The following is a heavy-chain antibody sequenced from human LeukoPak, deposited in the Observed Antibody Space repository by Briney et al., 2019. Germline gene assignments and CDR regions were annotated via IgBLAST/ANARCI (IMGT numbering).Heavy chain of an antibody. J-gene: IGHJ4*02. Sequence: GGSLRLSSAASGFTFSSYWMSWVRQAPGKGLEWVANIKQDGSEKYYVDSVKGRFTISRDNAKNSLYLQMNSLRAEDTAVYYCARAGEVTGVVFDYWGQGTLVAVSS. CDR1: GFTFSSYW. V-gene: IGHV3-7*01. CDR3: ARAGEVTGVVFDY. CDR2: IKQDGSEK. D-gene: IGHD3-16*01.